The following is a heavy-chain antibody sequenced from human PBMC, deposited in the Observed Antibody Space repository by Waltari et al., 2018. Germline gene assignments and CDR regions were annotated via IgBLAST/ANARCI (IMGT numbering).Heavy chain of an antibody. V-gene: IGHV1-69*10. CDR2: IIPFIPIE. D-gene: IGHD3-10*01. Sequence: QVQLVQSGAEVKKPGSSVKISCKASGDTFSSYAISWVRQAPGQGLEWMGGIIPFIPIENYAQKFQGRVTITADKSTSIAYMVLSNLTSEDTAVYYCARGGFFNGSGSYRPFGHWGQGTRVTVSS. J-gene: IGHJ4*02. CDR1: GDTFSSYA. CDR3: ARGGFFNGSGSYRPFGH.